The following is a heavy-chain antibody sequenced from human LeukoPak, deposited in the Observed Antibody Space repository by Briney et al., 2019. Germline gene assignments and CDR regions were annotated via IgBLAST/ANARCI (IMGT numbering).Heavy chain of an antibody. CDR2: IYPGDSDT. J-gene: IGHJ4*02. D-gene: IGHD3-16*02. CDR3: ATDMSEYYDYVWGSYQN. CDR1: GYTFTSYG. V-gene: IGHV5-51*01. Sequence: ASVKVSCKASGYTFTSYGISWVRQAPGQGLEWMGIIYPGDSDTRYSPSFQGQVTISADKSISTAYLQWSSLKASDTAMYYCATDMSEYYDYVWGSYQNWGQGTLVTVSS.